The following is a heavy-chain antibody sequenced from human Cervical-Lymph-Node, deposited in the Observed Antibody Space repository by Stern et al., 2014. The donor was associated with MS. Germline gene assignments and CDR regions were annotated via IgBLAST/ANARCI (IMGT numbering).Heavy chain of an antibody. Sequence: VQLEESGGGVVQPGRSLRLSCAASGFTFSSYGMHWVRQAPGKGLEWVAVIWYDGSNKYYADSVKGRFTISRDNSKNTLYLQMNSLRAKDAAVYYCARSSSPSPYYYYGMDVWGQGTTVTVSS. CDR3: ARSSSPSPYYYYGMDV. D-gene: IGHD6-13*01. V-gene: IGHV3-33*01. CDR2: IWYDGSNK. J-gene: IGHJ6*02. CDR1: GFTFSSYG.